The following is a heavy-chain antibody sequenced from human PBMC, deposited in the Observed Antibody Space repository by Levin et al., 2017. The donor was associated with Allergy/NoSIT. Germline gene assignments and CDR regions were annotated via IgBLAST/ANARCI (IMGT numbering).Heavy chain of an antibody. D-gene: IGHD6-19*01. CDR3: AKDRPPYSGGWYHFDY. J-gene: IGHJ4*02. Sequence: GGSLRLSCGASGFAFSMYAMTWVRQSPGKGLEWVSGISGSGDTTYYADSVKGRFTISRDNSKNTLYLQMKSLRVEDTALYYCAKDRPPYSGGWYHFDYWGQGTLVTVSS. CDR1: GFAFSMYA. V-gene: IGHV3-23*01. CDR2: ISGSGDTT.